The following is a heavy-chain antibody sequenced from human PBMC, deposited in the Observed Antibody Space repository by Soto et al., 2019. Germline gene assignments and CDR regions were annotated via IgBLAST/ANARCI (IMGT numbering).Heavy chain of an antibody. D-gene: IGHD4-17*01. CDR1: GFSLSTYHMG. J-gene: IGHJ4*02. V-gene: IGHV2-5*02. CDR2: IYWDDDK. CDR3: AHAGDYDLLTFDH. Sequence: QITLKESGPTLVRPAQTLTLTCDFSGFSLSTYHMGVAWNRQPPGKAVEWLALIYWDDDKRYSPSLKDRLATSKDTSSNQVVLTITNMDPGDTATSFCAHAGDYDLLTFDHWGPGTLVTVSS.